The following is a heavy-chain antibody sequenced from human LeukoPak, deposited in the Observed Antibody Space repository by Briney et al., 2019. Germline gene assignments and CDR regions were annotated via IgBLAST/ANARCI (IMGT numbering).Heavy chain of an antibody. CDR1: GYSISTGYY. J-gene: IGHJ4*02. Sequence: SETLSLTCTVSGYSISTGYYWDWIRQPPGKGLEWIGTFYHGGSTYYNPSLKSRVTISVDTSKNQFSLNLTSVTAADTAVYYCARAPSYGERAFDYWGQGTLVTVSS. V-gene: IGHV4-38-2*02. CDR2: FYHGGST. D-gene: IGHD4-17*01. CDR3: ARAPSYGERAFDY.